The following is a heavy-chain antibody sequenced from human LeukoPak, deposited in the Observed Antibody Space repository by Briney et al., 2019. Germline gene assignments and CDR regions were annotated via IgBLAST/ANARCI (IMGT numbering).Heavy chain of an antibody. V-gene: IGHV1-2*02. CDR2: INPNSGGT. CDR3: AREGIAVAGHDAFDI. CDR1: GYTFTGYY. D-gene: IGHD6-19*01. J-gene: IGHJ3*02. Sequence: ASVKVSCKASGYTFTGYYMHWVLQAPGQGLEWMGWINPNSGGTNYAQKFQGRVTMTRDTSISTAYLELSRLRSDDTAVYYCAREGIAVAGHDAFDIWGQGTMVTVPS.